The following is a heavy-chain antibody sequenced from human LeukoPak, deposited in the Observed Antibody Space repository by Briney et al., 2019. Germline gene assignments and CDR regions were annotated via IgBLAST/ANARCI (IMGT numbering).Heavy chain of an antibody. Sequence: SETLSLTCTVSGGSISSYYWSWIRQPPGKGLEWIGEINHSGSTNYNPSLKSRVTISVDTSKNQFSLKLSSVTAADTAVYYCARGRYYDYVWGSYRYPPRTREDYFDYWGQGTLVTVSS. CDR3: ARGRYYDYVWGSYRYPPRTREDYFDY. CDR1: GGSISSYY. J-gene: IGHJ4*02. D-gene: IGHD3-16*02. V-gene: IGHV4-34*01. CDR2: INHSGST.